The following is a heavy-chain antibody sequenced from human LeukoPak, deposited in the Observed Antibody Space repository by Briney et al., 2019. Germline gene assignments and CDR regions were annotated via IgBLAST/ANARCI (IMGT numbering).Heavy chain of an antibody. CDR3: ARAGVDDSSGWYRHEIAN. D-gene: IGHD6-19*01. CDR2: INPNSGGT. Sequence: ASVTVSFKATVYTFTVCCMHCVRQAPGQGLEWMGWINPNSGGTNYAQKFQGRVTMTRDTSISTAYMELSRLRSDDTAVYYCARAGVDDSSGWYRHEIANWGERTLVTVSS. J-gene: IGHJ4*02. V-gene: IGHV1-2*02. CDR1: VYTFTVCC.